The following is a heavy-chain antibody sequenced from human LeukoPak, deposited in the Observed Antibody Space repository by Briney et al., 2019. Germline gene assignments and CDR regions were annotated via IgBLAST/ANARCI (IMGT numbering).Heavy chain of an antibody. V-gene: IGHV4-59*12. D-gene: IGHD1-20*01. CDR3: ARGNLNDAYFDY. J-gene: IGHJ4*02. CDR2: ISDNGYT. Sequence: RSETLSLTCTVSGASIYSYYGNWIRQSPGKGLEWLAYISDNGYTNYSPSLSSRVTILVDTSRNQCSLKVRSVTAADTAVYFCARGNLNDAYFDYWGQGALVTVYS. CDR1: GASIYSYY.